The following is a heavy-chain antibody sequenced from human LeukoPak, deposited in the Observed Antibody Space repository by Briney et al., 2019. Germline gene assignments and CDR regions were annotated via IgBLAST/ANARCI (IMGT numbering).Heavy chain of an antibody. J-gene: IGHJ4*02. CDR2: ISYDGSNT. D-gene: IGHD6-19*01. Sequence: GGSLRLPCAASGFAFSTYYIHWVRQPPGKGLEWAAVISYDGSNTYYADSVKGRFTISRDNSKNTLYLQMNSLRPEDTAVYYCAKSLSSGWSSYYFGHWGQGTPVTVSS. CDR1: GFAFSTYY. V-gene: IGHV3-30*18. CDR3: AKSLSSGWSSYYFGH.